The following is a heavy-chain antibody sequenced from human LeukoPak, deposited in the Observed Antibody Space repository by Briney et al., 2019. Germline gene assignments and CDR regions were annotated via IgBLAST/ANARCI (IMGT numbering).Heavy chain of an antibody. CDR3: AKDRTRYYYDSSGYYYVGLL. CDR1: GFTFSSYA. V-gene: IGHV3-23*01. D-gene: IGHD3-22*01. CDR2: ISGSGGST. Sequence: GGSLRLSCAASGFTFSSYAMSWVRQAPGKGLEWVSAISGSGGSTYYADSVKGRFTISRDNSKNTLYPQMNSLRAEDTAVYYCAKDRTRYYYDSSGYYYVGLLWGQGTLVTVSS. J-gene: IGHJ4*02.